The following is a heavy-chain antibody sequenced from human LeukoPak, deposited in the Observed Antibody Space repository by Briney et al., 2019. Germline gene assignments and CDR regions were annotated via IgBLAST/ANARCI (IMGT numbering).Heavy chain of an antibody. J-gene: IGHJ4*02. D-gene: IGHD3-10*01. V-gene: IGHV3-74*01. CDR1: GFPFANTW. Sequence: GGSLRLSCAASGFPFANTWMHWVRQAPGKGLVWVSLINNDGSTTNYADSVKGRFTVSRDNAKNTVYLQMNSLRAEDTAVYYCAIGGTYGSGSWGQGTLVTVSS. CDR2: INNDGSTT. CDR3: AIGGTYGSGS.